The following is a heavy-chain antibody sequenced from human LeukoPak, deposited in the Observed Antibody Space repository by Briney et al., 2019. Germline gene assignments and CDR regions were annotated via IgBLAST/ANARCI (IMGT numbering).Heavy chain of an antibody. D-gene: IGHD1-26*01. CDR2: LNPNSGGT. V-gene: IGHV1-2*02. J-gene: IGHJ4*02. CDR3: ARALRSGSYRELDY. CDR1: GYTFTGYY. Sequence: ALVKVSCEASGYTFTGYYIHWVRRAPGHGLEWMGWLNPNSGGTNYAQKFQGRVAMTRDTSISPAYMDLSRLTSDDTAVYYCARALRSGSYRELDYWGQGTLVTVSS.